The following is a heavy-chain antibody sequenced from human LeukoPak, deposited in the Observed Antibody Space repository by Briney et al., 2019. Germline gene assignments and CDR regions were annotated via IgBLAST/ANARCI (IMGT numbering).Heavy chain of an antibody. D-gene: IGHD5-18*01. V-gene: IGHV4-34*01. CDR2: INHSGST. Sequence: PSETLSLTCAVYGGSFSGYYWSWIRQPPGKGLEWIGEINHSGSTNYNPSLKSRVTISVDTSKNQFPLKPSSVTAADTAVYYCARGNVDTAMATDYWGQGTLVTVSS. CDR1: GGSFSGYY. CDR3: ARGNVDTAMATDY. J-gene: IGHJ4*02.